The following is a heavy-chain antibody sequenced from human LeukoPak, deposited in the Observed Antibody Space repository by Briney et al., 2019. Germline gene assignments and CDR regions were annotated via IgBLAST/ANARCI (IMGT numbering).Heavy chain of an antibody. CDR1: GGSISSGTYS. Sequence: PSETPSLTCAVSGGSISSGTYSWSWIRQPPGKGLEWIGYSYYSGRTYYNPSLKSRITISVDTSKNQLSLKLSSVTAADTAVYYCARGDYGDYHDAFEIWGQGTVVTVSS. CDR3: ARGDYGDYHDAFEI. V-gene: IGHV4-30-4*07. J-gene: IGHJ3*02. D-gene: IGHD4-17*01. CDR2: SYYSGRT.